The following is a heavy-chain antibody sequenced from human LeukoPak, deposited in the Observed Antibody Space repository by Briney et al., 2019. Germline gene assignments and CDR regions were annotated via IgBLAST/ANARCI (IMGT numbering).Heavy chain of an antibody. V-gene: IGHV4-34*01. CDR3: ARGVEPNYYDSSEDWFDP. CDR1: GGSFSGYY. D-gene: IGHD3-22*01. Sequence: KTSETLSLTCAVYGGSFSGYYWSWIRQPPGKGLEWIGEISHSGSTNYNPSLKSRVTISVDTSKNQFSLKLSSVTAADTAVYYCARGVEPNYYDSSEDWFDPWGQGTLVTVSS. J-gene: IGHJ5*02. CDR2: ISHSGST.